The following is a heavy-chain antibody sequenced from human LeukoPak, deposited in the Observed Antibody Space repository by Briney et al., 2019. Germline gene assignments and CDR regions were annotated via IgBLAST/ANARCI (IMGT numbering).Heavy chain of an antibody. V-gene: IGHV3-23*01. Sequence: GGSLRLSCAASGFTFSSYAMSWVRQAPGKGLERVSAISGSGGTTYYADSVKGRFTISRDNSKNTLYLQMNSLRAEDTALYYCAKGGYFNWFDPWGQGTLVTVSS. CDR2: ISGSGGTT. D-gene: IGHD6-13*01. J-gene: IGHJ5*02. CDR1: GFTFSSYA. CDR3: AKGGYFNWFDP.